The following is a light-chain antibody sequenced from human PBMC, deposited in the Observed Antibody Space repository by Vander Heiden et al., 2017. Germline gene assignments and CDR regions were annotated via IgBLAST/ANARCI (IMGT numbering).Light chain of an antibody. CDR2: LGS. V-gene: IGKV2-28*01. Sequence: DTVMTQSLLSLPVTPGEPASISCRSSQSLLHSNGYNYLDWYRQKPGQSPRLLIYLGSNRASGVPDRFSGSGSGTDFTLKSSRVEAEDVGVYYCMQALQTPQLTFGGGTKVEIK. CDR1: QSLLHSNGYNY. CDR3: MQALQTPQLT. J-gene: IGKJ4*01.